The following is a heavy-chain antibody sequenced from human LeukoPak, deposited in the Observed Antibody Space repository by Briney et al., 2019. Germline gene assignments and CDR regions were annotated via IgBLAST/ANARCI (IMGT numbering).Heavy chain of an antibody. J-gene: IGHJ4*02. D-gene: IGHD3-3*01. V-gene: IGHV4-34*01. Sequence: TSETLSPTCAVSGASFSSYSWNWIRQLPGAGLEWIAEINFTGNTETGTTSYSPSLKSRVTISADTSTNQLSLHLRSATVADTGVYFCARAFSGFWEFDFWGQGTLVTVSS. CDR1: GASFSSYS. CDR2: INFTGNTETGTT. CDR3: ARAFSGFWEFDF.